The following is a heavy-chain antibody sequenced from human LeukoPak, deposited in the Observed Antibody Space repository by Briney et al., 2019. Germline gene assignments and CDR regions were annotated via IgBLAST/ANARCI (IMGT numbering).Heavy chain of an antibody. D-gene: IGHD1-14*01. CDR1: GGSFSGYY. V-gene: IGHV4-34*01. CDR2: INHSGST. J-gene: IGHJ6*03. CDR3: ARQPGRRDMDV. Sequence: SETLSLTCAVYGGSFSGYYWSWIRQPPGKGPEWIGEINHSGSTNYNPSLKSRVTISVDTSKNQFSLKLSSVTAADTAVYHCARQPGRRDMDVWGKGTTVTVSS.